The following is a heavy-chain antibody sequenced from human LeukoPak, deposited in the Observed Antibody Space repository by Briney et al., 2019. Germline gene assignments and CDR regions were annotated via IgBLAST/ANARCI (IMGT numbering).Heavy chain of an antibody. CDR3: AKARSGWVVAASDY. J-gene: IGHJ4*02. CDR1: GFTFSTYG. V-gene: IGHV3-23*01. D-gene: IGHD2-15*01. Sequence: GGSLRLSCAASGFTFSTYGMSWVRQAPGKGLEWVSVITGSGGHTVYADSVKGRFTISRDNSNNTLYLQMNSLRAEDTAIYYCAKARSGWVVAASDYWGQGTLVTVSS. CDR2: ITGSGGHT.